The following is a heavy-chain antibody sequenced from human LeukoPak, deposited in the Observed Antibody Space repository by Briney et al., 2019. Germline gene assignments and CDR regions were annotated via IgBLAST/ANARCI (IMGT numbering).Heavy chain of an antibody. J-gene: IGHJ4*02. CDR3: ARGSPRGGLDS. V-gene: IGHV3-48*01. D-gene: IGHD1-14*01. CDR1: DFTFSTFT. Sequence: PGGSLRLSCAASDFTFSTFTMHWVRQAPGKGLEWVSSVSSSSRTINYADSVQGRSTVSRDNANNSMYLQINDLRREDTAVYYRARGSPRGGLDSWGQGTLVTVSS. CDR2: VSSSSRTI.